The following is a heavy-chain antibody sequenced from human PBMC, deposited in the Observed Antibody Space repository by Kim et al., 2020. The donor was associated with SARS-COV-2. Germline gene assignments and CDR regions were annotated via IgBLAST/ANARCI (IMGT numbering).Heavy chain of an antibody. D-gene: IGHD3-10*01. V-gene: IGHV4-39*01. CDR2: IYYSGST. CDR1: GGSISSSSYY. Sequence: SETLSLTCTVSGGSISSSSYYWGWIRQPPGKGLEWIGSIYYSGSTYYNPSLKSRVTISVDTSKNQFSLKLSSVTAADTAVYYCARLGLLWFRELLWGQGT. J-gene: IGHJ4*02. CDR3: ARLGLLWFRELL.